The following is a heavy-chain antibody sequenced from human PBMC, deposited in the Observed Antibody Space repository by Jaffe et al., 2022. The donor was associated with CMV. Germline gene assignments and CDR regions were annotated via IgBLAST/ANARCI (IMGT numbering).Heavy chain of an antibody. CDR2: ISSSGSTI. CDR3: ARANGELLRDYYYYYMDV. Sequence: EVQLVESGGGLVQPGGSLRLSCAASGFTFSSYEMNWVRQAPGKGLEWVSYISSSGSTIYYADSVKGRFTISRDNAKNSLYLQMNSLRAEDTAVYYCARANGELLRDYYYYYMDVWGKGTTVTVSS. D-gene: IGHD1-26*01. CDR1: GFTFSSYE. J-gene: IGHJ6*03. V-gene: IGHV3-48*03.